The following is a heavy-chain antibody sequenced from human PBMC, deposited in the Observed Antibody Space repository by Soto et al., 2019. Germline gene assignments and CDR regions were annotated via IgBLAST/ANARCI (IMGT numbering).Heavy chain of an antibody. D-gene: IGHD6-25*01. V-gene: IGHV3-33*01. CDR2: IWYDASNK. CDR1: GFIFSSYA. J-gene: IGHJ6*02. CDR3: ARYSGIAAAGYYYYGLDV. Sequence: RGSLRLSCAASGFIFSSYAMHWVRQAPGKGLEWVAVIWYDASNKYYADSVKGRFTISRDNSKNTLYLQMNSLRAEDTAVYYCARYSGIAAAGYYYYGLDVWGQGTTVTVSS.